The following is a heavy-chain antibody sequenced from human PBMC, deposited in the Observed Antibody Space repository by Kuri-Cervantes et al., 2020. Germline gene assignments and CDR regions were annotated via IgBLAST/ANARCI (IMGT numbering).Heavy chain of an antibody. Sequence: SVKVSCKASGGTFSSYAISWVRQAPGQGLEWMGGIIPIFGTANYAQKFQGRVTITADESTSTAYMELSSLRSEDTAVYYCARAPPLERIFGVVIHPWFDPWGQGTLVTVSS. CDR3: ARAPPLERIFGVVIHPWFDP. CDR2: IIPIFGTA. J-gene: IGHJ5*02. V-gene: IGHV1-69*13. D-gene: IGHD3-3*01. CDR1: GGTFSSYA.